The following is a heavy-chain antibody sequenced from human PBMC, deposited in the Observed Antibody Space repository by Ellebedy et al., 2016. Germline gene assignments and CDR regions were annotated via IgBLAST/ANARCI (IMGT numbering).Heavy chain of an antibody. CDR3: ARLGHYDSSAIFDY. J-gene: IGHJ4*02. CDR2: ITSSGAPT. V-gene: IGHV3-11*01. Sequence: GGSLRLSCAASGFTFSDYFMSWVRQAPGKGLEWVSYITSSGAPTYYADSVKGRFTVSRDNAENSLFLQMNSLRAEDTAVYYCARLGHYDSSAIFDYWGQGILVTVSS. D-gene: IGHD3-22*01. CDR1: GFTFSDYF.